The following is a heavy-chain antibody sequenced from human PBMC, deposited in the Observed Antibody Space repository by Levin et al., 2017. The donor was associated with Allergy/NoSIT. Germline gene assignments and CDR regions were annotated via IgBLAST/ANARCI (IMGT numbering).Heavy chain of an antibody. Sequence: PGGSLRLSCAASGFTFSSYWMHWVRQAPGKGLVWVSRINSDGSYTNYADSVKGRFTISRDNAKNTLYLQMNSLRAEDTAVYYCARAVKLSGSYGYYDYWGQGTLVTVSS. J-gene: IGHJ4*02. V-gene: IGHV3-74*01. D-gene: IGHD1-26*01. CDR3: ARAVKLSGSYGYYDY. CDR1: GFTFSSYW. CDR2: INSDGSYT.